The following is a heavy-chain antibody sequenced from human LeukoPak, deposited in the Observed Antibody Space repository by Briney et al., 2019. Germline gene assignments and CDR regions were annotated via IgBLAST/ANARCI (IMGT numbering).Heavy chain of an antibody. Sequence: SETLSLTCAVSGGSFSGYYWSWIRQPPGKGLEWIGEISHSGSTNYNPSLKSRVTISVDTSKNQFSLKLSSVTAADTAVYYCARETAGGGYDYWGQGTLVTVSS. J-gene: IGHJ4*02. CDR3: ARETAGGGYDY. CDR1: GGSFSGYY. CDR2: ISHSGST. D-gene: IGHD3-16*01. V-gene: IGHV4-34*01.